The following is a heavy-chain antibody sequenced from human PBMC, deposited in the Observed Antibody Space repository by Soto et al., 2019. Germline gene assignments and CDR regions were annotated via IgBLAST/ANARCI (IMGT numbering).Heavy chain of an antibody. V-gene: IGHV4-39*01. CDR2: IYYGGSM. Sequence: QLQLQESGPGLVKPSETLSLTCTVSGGSISSSNCYWGWIRQPPGKGLEWIGNIYYGGSMYYNPSLKSRVTISIDTSKNQFSLKLTSVTAADTAVYYCARHEDGIPYGMDVWGQGTTVTVSS. J-gene: IGHJ6*02. CDR3: ARHEDGIPYGMDV. CDR1: GGSISSSNCY. D-gene: IGHD1-20*01.